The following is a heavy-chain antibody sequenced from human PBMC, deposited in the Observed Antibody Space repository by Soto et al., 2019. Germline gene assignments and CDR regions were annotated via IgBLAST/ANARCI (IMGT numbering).Heavy chain of an antibody. V-gene: IGHV3-30*18. CDR2: ISYEGSNK. J-gene: IGHJ4*02. CDR1: GFTFSPYG. D-gene: IGHD4-4*01. CDR3: AKERGDYSITKGLDY. Sequence: HPGGSLRLSCAASGFTFSPYGMHWVRQAPGKGLEWVAVISYEGSNKYYADSVKGRFTISRDNSKNTLFLQMNSLRAEDTAVYYCAKERGDYSITKGLDYWGQGTLVTVSS.